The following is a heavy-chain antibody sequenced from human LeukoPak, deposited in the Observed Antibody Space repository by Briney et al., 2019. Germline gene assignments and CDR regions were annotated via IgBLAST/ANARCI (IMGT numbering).Heavy chain of an antibody. Sequence: GGSLRLSCEASGFTFDSYAMNWVRQAPGKGLERASSISGFGGSTYYADSVKGRFTISRDNSKNTLYLQMNSLRAEDTAVYYCARAPNYDSSGYFIGWGQGTLVTASS. D-gene: IGHD3-22*01. CDR3: ARAPNYDSSGYFIG. V-gene: IGHV3-23*01. CDR1: GFTFDSYA. J-gene: IGHJ4*02. CDR2: ISGFGGST.